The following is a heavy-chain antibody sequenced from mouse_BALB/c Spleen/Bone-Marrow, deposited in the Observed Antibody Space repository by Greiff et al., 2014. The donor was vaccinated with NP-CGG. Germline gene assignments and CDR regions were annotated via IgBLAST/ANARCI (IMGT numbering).Heavy chain of an antibody. J-gene: IGHJ3*01. CDR1: GFTFNYYY. V-gene: IGHV5-4*02. D-gene: IGHD2-14*01. Sequence: EVQVVESGGGLVKPGGSLKLSCTASGFTFNYYYMYWVRQTPEKRLEWVATISDGGDYTYYLDSVKGRFTISRDNAKSNLYLQMSSLKSEDTAMYYCARDGEYRYDWFAYWGQGTLVTVSA. CDR2: ISDGGDYT. CDR3: ARDGEYRYDWFAY.